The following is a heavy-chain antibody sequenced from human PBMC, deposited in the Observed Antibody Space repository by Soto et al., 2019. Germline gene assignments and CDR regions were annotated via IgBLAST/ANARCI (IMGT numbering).Heavy chain of an antibody. CDR2: IYFTGTT. Sequence: SETLSLTCTVSGGSINSGYYYWIWIRQPPGKGLEWIGYIYFTGTTYYNPPLKSRLSISVDTSKNQFSLRLTSVTAADTAVYYCARVYWSDYASSGYLDQWGKGAMLTASS. CDR1: GGSINSGYYY. CDR3: ARVYWSDYASSGYLDQ. J-gene: IGHJ4*02. V-gene: IGHV4-30-4*01. D-gene: IGHD3-22*01.